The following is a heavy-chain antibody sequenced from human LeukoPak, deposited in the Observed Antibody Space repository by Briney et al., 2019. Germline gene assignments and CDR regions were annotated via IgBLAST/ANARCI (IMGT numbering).Heavy chain of an antibody. D-gene: IGHD3-10*01. J-gene: IGHJ4*02. V-gene: IGHV1-8*03. CDR1: GYTFTSYD. CDR3: ARGSGSGSYWSVDY. Sequence: ASVKVSCKASGYTFTSYDINWVRQATGQGLEWMGWMNPNSGNTGYAQKFQGRVTITRNTSISTAYMELSSLRSEDTALYYCARGSGSGSYWSVDYWGQGTLVTVSS. CDR2: MNPNSGNT.